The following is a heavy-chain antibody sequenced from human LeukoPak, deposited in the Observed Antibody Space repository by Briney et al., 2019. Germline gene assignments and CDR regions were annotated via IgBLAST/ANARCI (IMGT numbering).Heavy chain of an antibody. D-gene: IGHD2-21*01. Sequence: SVKVSCKASGGTFSSYAISWVRQAPGQGLEWMGGIIPIFGTANYAQNFQGRITITRDTSATTAYMDLSSLRSEDTAMYYCARRLGRSFDYWGQGTLVTVSS. V-gene: IGHV1-69*05. J-gene: IGHJ4*02. CDR2: IIPIFGTA. CDR3: ARRLGRSFDY. CDR1: GGTFSSYA.